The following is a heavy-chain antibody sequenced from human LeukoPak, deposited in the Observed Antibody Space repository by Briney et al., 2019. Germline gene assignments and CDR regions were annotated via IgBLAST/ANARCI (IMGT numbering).Heavy chain of an antibody. CDR2: ISSNGGST. CDR3: VKDYRSWGRDY. CDR1: GFTFSSYA. V-gene: IGHV3-64D*09. J-gene: IGHJ4*02. D-gene: IGHD3-16*01. Sequence: PGGSLRLSCSVSGFTFSSYAMHWVRQAPGKGLEYVSVISSNGGSTYYADSVKGRFTISRDNSKKTLYLQMSSLGAEDTAVYYCVKDYRSWGRDYWGQGTLVTVSS.